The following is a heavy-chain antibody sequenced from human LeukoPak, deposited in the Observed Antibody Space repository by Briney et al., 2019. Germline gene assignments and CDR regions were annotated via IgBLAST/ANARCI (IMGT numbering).Heavy chain of an antibody. V-gene: IGHV3-23*01. CDR1: GFTSISYA. J-gene: IGHJ6*03. CDR2: ITGSGGST. Sequence: SGGSLRLSCAASGFTSISYAMTWVRQAPGKGLAWVSTITGSGGSTYYADSVKGRFTISRDNSKNTLYLQMNSLRAEDTAVYYCAKIAVAGYYFYSLDVWGKGTTVSVSS. D-gene: IGHD6-13*01. CDR3: AKIAVAGYYFYSLDV.